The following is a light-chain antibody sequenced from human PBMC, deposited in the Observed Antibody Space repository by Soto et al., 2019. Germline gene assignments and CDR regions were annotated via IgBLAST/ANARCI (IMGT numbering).Light chain of an antibody. J-gene: IGLJ2*01. CDR2: GNT. CDR1: SSNIGAGYD. CDR3: QSYDSSLSGSV. Sequence: QSVLTQPTSVSGAPGQRVTISCTGSSSNIGAGYDVHWYQQLPGTAPKLLIYGNTNRPSGVPDRFSGSNSGTSASLAITGLQAEDEADYYCQSYDSSLSGSVFGGGTKLTVL. V-gene: IGLV1-40*01.